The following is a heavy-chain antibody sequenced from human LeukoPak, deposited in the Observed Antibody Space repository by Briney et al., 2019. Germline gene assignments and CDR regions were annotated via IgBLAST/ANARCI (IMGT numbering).Heavy chain of an antibody. CDR1: GFTFSSYA. V-gene: IGHV3-30*03. CDR3: ARVGLRLSFSFDP. CDR2: ISNDGDDK. D-gene: IGHD2-2*01. Sequence: GGSLRLSCGASGFTFSSYAMHWVRQAPGKGLEWVAAISNDGDDKFYVESVQGRFTVSRDNSIDTLYLHMNSLRVDDTAIYYCARVGLRLSFSFDPWGQGTLVTVSS. J-gene: IGHJ5*02.